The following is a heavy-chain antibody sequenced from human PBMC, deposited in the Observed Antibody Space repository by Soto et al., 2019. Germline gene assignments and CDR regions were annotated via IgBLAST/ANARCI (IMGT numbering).Heavy chain of an antibody. V-gene: IGHV3-48*01. D-gene: IGHD2-2*01. CDR1: GFTFSSYA. CDR3: ARVGEGYCSSTSCYPNYFDY. CDR2: ISSSSSTI. Sequence: GGSLRLSCAASGFTFSSYAMSWVRQAPGKGLEWVSYISSSSSTIYYADSVKGRFTISRDNAKNSLYLQMNSLRAEDTAVYYCARVGEGYCSSTSCYPNYFDYWGQGTLVTVSS. J-gene: IGHJ4*02.